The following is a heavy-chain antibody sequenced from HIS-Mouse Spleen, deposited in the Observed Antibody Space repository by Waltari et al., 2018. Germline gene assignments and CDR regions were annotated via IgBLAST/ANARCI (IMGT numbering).Heavy chain of an antibody. CDR3: AREIPYSSSWYDWYIDL. J-gene: IGHJ2*01. D-gene: IGHD6-13*01. CDR2: IFYSGST. CDR1: GGSISSSSYY. V-gene: IGHV4-39*07. Sequence: QLQLQESGPGLVKPSETLSLTCTVSGGSISSSSYYWGWIRQPPGKGLEWIGSIFYSGSTSYNPSLRSRVTISVDTSKNQFSLKLSSVSAADTAVYYCAREIPYSSSWYDWYIDLWGRGTLVTVPS.